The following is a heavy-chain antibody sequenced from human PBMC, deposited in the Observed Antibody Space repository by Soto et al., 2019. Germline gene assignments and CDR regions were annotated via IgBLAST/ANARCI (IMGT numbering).Heavy chain of an antibody. CDR1: GYTFTSHG. V-gene: IGHV1-18*01. D-gene: IGHD3-10*01. J-gene: IGHJ6*03. CDR3: ARMLRGSNSVDYHDMDV. CDR2: ISANNGDK. Sequence: QVQLVQSGGEVRKPGASVKVSCKASGYTFTSHGISWVRQAPGHGLEWMAWISANNGDKNYAQKLQGIVTFTTDTSTSTAYMELRSLRSEDTAVYYCARMLRGSNSVDYHDMDVRGKGTTVTVSS.